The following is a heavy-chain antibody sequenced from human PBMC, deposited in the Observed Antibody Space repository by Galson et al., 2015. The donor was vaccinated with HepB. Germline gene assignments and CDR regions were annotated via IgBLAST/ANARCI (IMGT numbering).Heavy chain of an antibody. CDR3: ARGARVAVVGGIQNNWFAP. Sequence: SVKVSCKASGYTFSTYSITWVRQARGQGLEWMGWISPYNGDTTSARKFQGRVTMTTDTFTNTAYMELRSLRSDDTAVYYCARGARVAVVGGIQNNWFAPWGQGTLVTVSS. D-gene: IGHD2-15*01. V-gene: IGHV1-18*01. CDR1: GYTFSTYS. J-gene: IGHJ5*02. CDR2: ISPYNGDT.